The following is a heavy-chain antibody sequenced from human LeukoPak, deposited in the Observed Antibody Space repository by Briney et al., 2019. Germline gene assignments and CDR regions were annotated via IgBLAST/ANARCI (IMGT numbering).Heavy chain of an antibody. CDR3: AKVGRYYDFWSGYHDNWYFDL. CDR1: GFTFGSYG. V-gene: IGHV3-30*02. CDR2: IRHDGSNK. Sequence: PGGSLRLSCVASGFTFGSYGMHWVRQAPGKGLEWVTFIRHDGSNKNYADSVKGRFTISRDNSKNTLYLQMNSLRPEDTAMYYCAKVGRYYDFWSGYHDNWYFDLWGRGALVTVSS. J-gene: IGHJ2*01. D-gene: IGHD3-3*01.